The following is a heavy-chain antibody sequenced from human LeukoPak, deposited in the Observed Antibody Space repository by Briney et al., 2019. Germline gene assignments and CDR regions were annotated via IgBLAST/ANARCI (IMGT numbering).Heavy chain of an antibody. CDR2: IKQDGSEK. D-gene: IGHD3-3*01. Sequence: GGSLKLSCAASGFTLSSDSMNWVRQAPGKGLEWVATIKQDGSEKYYVDSVKGRFTISRDNAKNSLYLQMNSLRAEDTAVYYCARDRGITIFGVLTYWGQGTLVTVSS. J-gene: IGHJ4*02. CDR3: ARDRGITIFGVLTY. CDR1: GFTLSSDS. V-gene: IGHV3-7*01.